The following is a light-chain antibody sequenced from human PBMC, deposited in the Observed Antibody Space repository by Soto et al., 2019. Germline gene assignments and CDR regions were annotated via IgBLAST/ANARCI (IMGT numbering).Light chain of an antibody. CDR3: SSYASSTTYVV. CDR2: EGS. V-gene: IGLV2-23*01. J-gene: IGLJ2*01. Sequence: QSVLPQPASVSGSPGQSITISCTGTSSDVGSYNLVSWFQQHPGRAPKLMIYEGSKRPSGVSTRVSGSKSGNTASLTISGLQAEDEADYYCSSYASSTTYVVFGGGTKLTVL. CDR1: SSDVGSYNL.